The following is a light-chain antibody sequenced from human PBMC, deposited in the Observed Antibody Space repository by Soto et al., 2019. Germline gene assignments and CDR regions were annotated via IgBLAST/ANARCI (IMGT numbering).Light chain of an antibody. Sequence: IVLTQSPATLSVSPGERVTLSCRASENVGTNLAWYQQRPGQPPRLLIYGSSTRATGISATFSGSGSRTACTLTISSLQSEDSAVYYCQQYTNLGLSFGGWTRVAIK. CDR2: GSS. J-gene: IGKJ4*01. CDR1: ENVGTN. V-gene: IGKV3D-15*01. CDR3: QQYTNLGLS.